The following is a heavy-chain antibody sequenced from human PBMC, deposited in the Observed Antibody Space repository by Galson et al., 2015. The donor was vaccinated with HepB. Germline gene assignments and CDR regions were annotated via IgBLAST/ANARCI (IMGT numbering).Heavy chain of an antibody. J-gene: IGHJ6*03. CDR3: AREEVHLVVPGRAPYYYMDV. V-gene: IGHV4-4*07. Sequence: ETLSLTCTVSGGSINSYYWTWIRQPAGKRLEWIGRIYTSGSTNYNPSLKSRVTMSVDTSKNQFSLKLNSVTAADTAIYYCAREEVHLVVPGRAPYYYMDVWGKGTTVTVSS. D-gene: IGHD2-2*01. CDR2: IYTSGST. CDR1: GGSINSYY.